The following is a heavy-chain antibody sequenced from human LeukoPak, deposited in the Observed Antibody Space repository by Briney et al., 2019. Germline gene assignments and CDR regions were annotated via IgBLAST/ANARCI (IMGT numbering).Heavy chain of an antibody. Sequence: GESLKISCKGSGYSFTSYWIGWVRQMPGKGLEWMGIIYPGDSDTRYSPSFQGQVTISADKSISTAYLQWSSLKASDTAMYYCARQRCSSTSCYFDAFDIWGQGTMATVSS. CDR2: IYPGDSDT. D-gene: IGHD2-2*01. J-gene: IGHJ3*02. V-gene: IGHV5-51*01. CDR3: ARQRCSSTSCYFDAFDI. CDR1: GYSFTSYW.